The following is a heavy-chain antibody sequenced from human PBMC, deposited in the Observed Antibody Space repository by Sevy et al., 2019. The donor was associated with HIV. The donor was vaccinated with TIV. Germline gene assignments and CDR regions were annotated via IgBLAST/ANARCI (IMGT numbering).Heavy chain of an antibody. CDR3: ARGFLEWLPSRMDV. CDR1: GGSISSYY. J-gene: IGHJ6*02. Sequence: SETLSLTCTVSGGSISSYYWNWIRQPPGKGLEWIGYIYYSGTSYNPSLKSRVTISADTSKNQFSLKLSSVTAADTAVYYCARGFLEWLPSRMDVWGQGTTVTVSS. CDR2: IYYSGT. D-gene: IGHD3-3*01. V-gene: IGHV4-59*01.